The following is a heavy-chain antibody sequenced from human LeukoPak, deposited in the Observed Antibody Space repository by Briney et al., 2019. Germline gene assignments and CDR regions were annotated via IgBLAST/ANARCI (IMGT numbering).Heavy chain of an antibody. CDR1: GFTFSSYG. V-gene: IGHV3-30*03. CDR2: ISYDGSNK. D-gene: IGHD3-10*01. Sequence: GGSLRLSCAASGFTFSSYGMHWVRQAPGKGLEWVAVISYDGSNKYYADSVKGRFTISRDNSKNTLYLQMNSLRAEDTAVYYCASERGSRGEFDYWGQGTLVTVSS. CDR3: ASERGSRGEFDY. J-gene: IGHJ4*02.